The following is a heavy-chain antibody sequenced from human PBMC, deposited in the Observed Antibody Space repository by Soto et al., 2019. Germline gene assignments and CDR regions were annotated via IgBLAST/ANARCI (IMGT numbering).Heavy chain of an antibody. CDR2: IYYTGNT. D-gene: IGHD1-1*01. CDR1: CGSISSGGTGSY. CDR3: ASGHDAYKVRY. J-gene: IGHJ4*02. Sequence: QVQLQESGPGLVKPSQTLSLTCTVSCGSISSGGTGSYWTWIRQLPGKGLEWIGYIYYTGNTYYNPSLKSRPTISIDTSETQFSLKLTSVTAADTAVYFCASGHDAYKVRYWGQGTLVTVSS. V-gene: IGHV4-31*03.